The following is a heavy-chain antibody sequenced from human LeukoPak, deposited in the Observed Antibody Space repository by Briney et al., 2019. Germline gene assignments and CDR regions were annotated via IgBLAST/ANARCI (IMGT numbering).Heavy chain of an antibody. Sequence: GESLKISCKGSGYSFTNYWIGWVRQMPGKGLEWMGIMYPGDSNTRYSPSFQGQVTISADKSITTAYLQWSSLKASDTAMYYCMRLNYYDSGSYYNVNYNWFDPWGQGTLATVSS. D-gene: IGHD3-10*01. CDR1: GYSFTNYW. J-gene: IGHJ5*02. V-gene: IGHV5-51*01. CDR3: MRLNYYDSGSYYNVNYNWFDP. CDR2: MYPGDSNT.